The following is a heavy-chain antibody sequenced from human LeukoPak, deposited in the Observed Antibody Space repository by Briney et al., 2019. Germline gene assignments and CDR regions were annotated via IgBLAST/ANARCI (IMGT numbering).Heavy chain of an antibody. J-gene: IGHJ4*02. D-gene: IGHD3-10*01. CDR3: ARGPRFGYPGY. Sequence: GSLRLSCASSGCTFSTYALSWVRQPPGKGLEWIGEIIQSGNTYHNPSLKTRLTVSIDTSKNQFPLKLTSVTGADMAVYYCARGPRFGYPGYWGQGTLVTVSS. CDR2: IIQSGNT. CDR1: GCTFSTYA. V-gene: IGHV4-34*01.